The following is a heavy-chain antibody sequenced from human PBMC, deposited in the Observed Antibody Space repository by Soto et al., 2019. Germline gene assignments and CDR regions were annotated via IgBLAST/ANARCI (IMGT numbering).Heavy chain of an antibody. CDR1: GFTFDDYA. D-gene: IGHD6-13*01. V-gene: IGHV3-9*01. J-gene: IGHJ1*01. CDR3: VKDESINWYSGHFRH. CDR2: INWNSGSI. Sequence: EVQLVESGGGLVQPGRSLRLSCAASGFTFDDYAMHWVRQVPGKGLEWVSGINWNSGSIGYADSVKGRFAISRENAENSLHLQMNSLRAEDTAFYYCVKDESINWYSGHFRHWGQGTLVTVSS.